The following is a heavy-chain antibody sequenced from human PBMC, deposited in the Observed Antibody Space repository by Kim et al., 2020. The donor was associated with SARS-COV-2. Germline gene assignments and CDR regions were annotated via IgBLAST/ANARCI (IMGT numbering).Heavy chain of an antibody. D-gene: IGHD2-15*01. CDR2: IYYSGST. V-gene: IGHV4-31*03. CDR1: GGSISSGGYY. J-gene: IGHJ3*02. CDR3: ARAATNVLVVAATVVAFDI. Sequence: SETLSLTCTVSGGSISSGGYYWSWIRQHPGKGLEWIGYIYYSGSTYYNPSLKSRVTISVDTSKNQFSLKLSSVTAADTAVYYCARAATNVLVVAATVVAFDIRGQGTMVTVSS.